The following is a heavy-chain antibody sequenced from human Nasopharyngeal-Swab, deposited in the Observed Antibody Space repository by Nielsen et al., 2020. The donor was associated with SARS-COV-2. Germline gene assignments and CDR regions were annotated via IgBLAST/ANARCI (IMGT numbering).Heavy chain of an antibody. Sequence: VRQAPGKGLEWVAVISYDGSNKYYADSVKGRFTISRDNSKNTLYLQMNSLRAEDTAVYYCARGRTTVVTGDAFDIWGQGTMVTRLL. CDR2: ISYDGSNK. V-gene: IGHV3-30-3*01. J-gene: IGHJ3*02. D-gene: IGHD4-23*01. CDR3: ARGRTTVVTGDAFDI.